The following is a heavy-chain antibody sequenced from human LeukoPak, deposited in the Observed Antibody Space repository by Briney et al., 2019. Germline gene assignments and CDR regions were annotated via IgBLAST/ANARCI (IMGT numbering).Heavy chain of an antibody. J-gene: IGHJ4*02. V-gene: IGHV3-48*01. CDR1: GFTFGTYG. CDR3: ARDSTRILGLFDY. Sequence: GGSLRLSCASSGFTFGTYGMNWVRQAPEKGLEWVSYISSRSDSENYADSVKGRFTISRDNIRNLLYLQMNSLRAEDTAVYFFARDSTRILGLFDYWGQGTLVTTSP. D-gene: IGHD2/OR15-2a*01. CDR2: ISSRSDSE.